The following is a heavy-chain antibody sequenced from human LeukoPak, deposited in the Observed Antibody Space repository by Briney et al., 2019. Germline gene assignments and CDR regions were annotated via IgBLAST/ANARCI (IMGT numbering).Heavy chain of an antibody. J-gene: IGHJ4*02. Sequence: SETLSLTCTVSGGSVSSGSYYWSWIRQPAGKGLEWIGRIYTSGSTNYNPSLKSRVTISVDTSKNQFSLKLSSVTAADTAVYYCARWLPGGTGDNYFDYWGQGTLATVSS. D-gene: IGHD7-27*01. CDR1: GGSVSSGSYY. CDR3: ARWLPGGTGDNYFDY. V-gene: IGHV4-61*02. CDR2: IYTSGST.